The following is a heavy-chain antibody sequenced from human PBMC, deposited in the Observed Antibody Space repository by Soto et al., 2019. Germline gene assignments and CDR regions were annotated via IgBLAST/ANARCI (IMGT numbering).Heavy chain of an antibody. J-gene: IGHJ4*02. V-gene: IGHV3-7*01. D-gene: IGHD6-13*01. Sequence: EVQLVESGGLLVRPGGSLRLSCAASGFSFSGYCFTWVRQTRGKGLEWVASIDRDGSEKNYLDSVKGRFTISRDNAEKSLYLEMKNQRGEDTAFYYCTRGGCSCESFCCFDFWGQGTLVTVSS. CDR2: IDRDGSEK. CDR1: GFSFSGYC. CDR3: TRGGCSCESFCCFDF.